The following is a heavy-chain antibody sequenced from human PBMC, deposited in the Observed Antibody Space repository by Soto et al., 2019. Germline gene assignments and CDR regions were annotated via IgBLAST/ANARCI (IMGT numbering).Heavy chain of an antibody. CDR1: GGSISSYY. V-gene: IGHV4-59*01. CDR2: IYYSGST. D-gene: IGHD3-3*01. J-gene: IGHJ4*02. Sequence: PSETLSLTCTVSGGSISSYYWSWIRQPPGKGLEWIGYIYYSGSTNYNPSLKSRVTISVDTSKNQFSLKLSSVTAADTAVYYCARSNLEWLLSYYFDYWGQGTLVTVSS. CDR3: ARSNLEWLLSYYFDY.